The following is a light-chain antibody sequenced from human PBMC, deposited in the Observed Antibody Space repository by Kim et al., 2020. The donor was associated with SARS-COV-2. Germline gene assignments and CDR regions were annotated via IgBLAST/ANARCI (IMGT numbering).Light chain of an antibody. V-gene: IGKV1-9*01. Sequence: QLTQSPSSLPASVGDRVTITCRASQGIRSNLAWYQQKPGKAPKFLIYSASTLQSGVPSRFSGGGSGTHFTLTISSLQPEDSATYYCQQLNSYPLTFGGGTKVDIK. CDR2: SAS. CDR3: QQLNSYPLT. CDR1: QGIRSN. J-gene: IGKJ4*01.